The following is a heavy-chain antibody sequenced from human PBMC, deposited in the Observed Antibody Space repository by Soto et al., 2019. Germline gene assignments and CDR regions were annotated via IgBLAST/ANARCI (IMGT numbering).Heavy chain of an antibody. Sequence: ESLKISCKASGYNFINYWIGWVRQMPGKGLEWMGIIYPGDSETKYSPSFQGQATISVDKSIGTAYLQWSSLKASDTAMYYCARQGGSSWSHNWFDPWGQGTLVTVSS. CDR1: GYNFINYW. CDR2: IYPGDSET. CDR3: ARQGGSSWSHNWFDP. J-gene: IGHJ5*02. D-gene: IGHD6-13*01. V-gene: IGHV5-51*01.